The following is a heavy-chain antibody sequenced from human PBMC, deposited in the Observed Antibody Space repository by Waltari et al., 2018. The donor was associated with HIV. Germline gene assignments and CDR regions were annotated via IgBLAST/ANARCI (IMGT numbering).Heavy chain of an antibody. D-gene: IGHD3-3*01. CDR2: MSPKSGNA. V-gene: IGHV1-8*01. CDR3: ARGRGRYDFWSGYSSPGDAFDI. J-gene: IGHJ3*02. Sequence: QVQLVQSGAEVKKPGASVKVSCKASGYTFINNDINWVRQATGKGLVWMGWMSPKSGNAGYAPNFQGRVTMTRNTSTTTAYMELTDLRSADTAVYFCARGRGRYDFWSGYSSPGDAFDIWGQGTVVIVSS. CDR1: GYTFINND.